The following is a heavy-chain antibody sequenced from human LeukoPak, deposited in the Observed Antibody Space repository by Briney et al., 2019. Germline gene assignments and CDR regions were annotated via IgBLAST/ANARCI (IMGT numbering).Heavy chain of an antibody. CDR2: INDSGRT. CDR1: GGSFSNYY. J-gene: IGHJ6*03. Sequence: SETLSLTSAVYGGSFSNYYWSWIRQPPGKGLEWIGEINDSGRTNYNPSLMSRVTVSVDTSKKQFSLRLTSVTATDAAVYYCARRWNYGRNYYIDVWGKGATVSVSS. V-gene: IGHV4-34*01. CDR3: ARRWNYGRNYYIDV. D-gene: IGHD1-7*01.